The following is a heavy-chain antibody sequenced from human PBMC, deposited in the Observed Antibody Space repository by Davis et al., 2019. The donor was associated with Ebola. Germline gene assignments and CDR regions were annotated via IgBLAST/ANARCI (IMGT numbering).Heavy chain of an antibody. Sequence: SETLSLTCAVYGGSFSGYYWGWIRQPPGKGLEWIGSIYYSGSTYYNPSLKSRVTISVDTSKNQFSLKLSSVTAADTAVYYCARVSAYYYDSSGYYSAYYFDYWGQGTLVTVSS. CDR1: GGSFSGYY. CDR2: IYYSGST. D-gene: IGHD3-22*01. V-gene: IGHV4-34*01. CDR3: ARVSAYYYDSSGYYSAYYFDY. J-gene: IGHJ4*02.